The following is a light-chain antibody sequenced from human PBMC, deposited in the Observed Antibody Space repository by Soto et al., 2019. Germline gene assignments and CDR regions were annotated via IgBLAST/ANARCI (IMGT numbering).Light chain of an antibody. Sequence: QPLLTQPPSVSGAPGQRVTISCTGSSSNIGAGYDVHWYQQLPGTAPKLLIYGNSNRPSGVPDRFSGSKSGTSASLAITGLQAEDEADYYCQSYDSSLRDYVFGTGTKLTVL. CDR2: GNS. CDR3: QSYDSSLRDYV. J-gene: IGLJ1*01. CDR1: SSNIGAGYD. V-gene: IGLV1-40*01.